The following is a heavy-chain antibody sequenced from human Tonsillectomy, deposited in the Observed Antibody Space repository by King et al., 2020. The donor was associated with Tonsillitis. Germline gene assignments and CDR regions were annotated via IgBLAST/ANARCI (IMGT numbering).Heavy chain of an antibody. V-gene: IGHV3-33*08. CDR2: IWYDGSNK. D-gene: IGHD3-10*01. J-gene: IGHJ4*02. CDR1: GFTFSNYG. Sequence: VQLVESGGGVVQPGRSLRLSCAASGFTFSNYGMNWVRQAPGKGLEWVAVIWYDGSNKYYADSVKGRFTISRYNSKNTLYLQMNSLRAEDTAVYYCARDLGSGTYQSYFDFWGQGTLVTVSS. CDR3: ARDLGSGTYQSYFDF.